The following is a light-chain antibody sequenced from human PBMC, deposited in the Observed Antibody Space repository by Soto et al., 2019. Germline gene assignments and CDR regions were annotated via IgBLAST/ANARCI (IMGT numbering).Light chain of an antibody. J-gene: IGLJ3*02. CDR2: EGS. CDR3: CSYAGSSTWV. Sequence: QSVLTQPASVSGSPGQSITISCTGTRTNIWSYNLVSWYQQHPVKAPKLMIYEGSKRPSGVSHRFSGSKSGNTASLTISGLQAEDEDDFYCCSYAGSSTWVFGGGTKLTVL. CDR1: RTNIWSYNL. V-gene: IGLV2-23*01.